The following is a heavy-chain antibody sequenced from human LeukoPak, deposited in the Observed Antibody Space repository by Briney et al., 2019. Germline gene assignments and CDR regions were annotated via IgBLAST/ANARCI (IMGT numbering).Heavy chain of an antibody. V-gene: IGHV4-34*01. CDR2: IDHTGKT. D-gene: IGHD2-21*01. CDR3: AGVWVNFQH. CDR1: GGSYSGYY. Sequence: SETLSLTCAVNGGSYSGYYWSWIRQSPGKGLEWIGDIDHTGKTNYHPSPKSRVTISSDTSNSQFSLQLTSVTDADTAVYYCAGVWVNFQHWGRGTLVTVSA. J-gene: IGHJ1*01.